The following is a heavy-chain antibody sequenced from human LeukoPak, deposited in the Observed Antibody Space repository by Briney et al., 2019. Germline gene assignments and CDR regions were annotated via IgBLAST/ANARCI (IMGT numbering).Heavy chain of an antibody. CDR3: AKDAYDFWSGYSLIDY. D-gene: IGHD3-3*01. Sequence: PGGSLRLSCAASGFTFSSYAMSWVRQAPGKGLEWVAVISYDGSNKYYADSVKGRFTISRDNSKNTLYLQMNSLRAEDTAVYYCAKDAYDFWSGYSLIDYWGQGTLVTVSS. V-gene: IGHV3-30*18. J-gene: IGHJ4*02. CDR2: ISYDGSNK. CDR1: GFTFSSYA.